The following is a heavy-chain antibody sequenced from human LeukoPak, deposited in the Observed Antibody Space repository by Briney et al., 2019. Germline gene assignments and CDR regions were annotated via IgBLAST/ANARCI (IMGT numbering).Heavy chain of an antibody. Sequence: SQTLSLTCTVSGGSISSGGYYWSWIRQHPGKGLEWIGYIYYSGSTYYNPSLKSRVTISVDTSKNQFSLKLSSVTAADTAVYYCASQRRGIAAAGTSWFDPWGQGTLVTVSS. CDR2: IYYSGST. V-gene: IGHV4-31*03. J-gene: IGHJ5*02. D-gene: IGHD6-13*01. CDR3: ASQRRGIAAAGTSWFDP. CDR1: GGSISSGGYY.